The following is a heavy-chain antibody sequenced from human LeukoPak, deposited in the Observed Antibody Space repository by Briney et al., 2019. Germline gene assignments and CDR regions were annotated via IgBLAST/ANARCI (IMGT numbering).Heavy chain of an antibody. Sequence: GGSLRLSCAASGFTYDDYGMSWVRQAPGKGLKWVSSIKGYGGSTGCADSVKGRFTISRDNAKNSLYLQMNSLRAEDTALYYCARDGGDCSGDSCYVDYWGQGTLVTVSS. CDR1: GFTYDDYG. V-gene: IGHV3-20*04. CDR3: ARDGGDCSGDSCYVDY. CDR2: IKGYGGST. D-gene: IGHD2-15*01. J-gene: IGHJ4*02.